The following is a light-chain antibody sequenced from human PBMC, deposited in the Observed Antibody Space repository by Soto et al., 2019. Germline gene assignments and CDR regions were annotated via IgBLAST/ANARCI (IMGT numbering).Light chain of an antibody. CDR2: RAS. Sequence: IVMTQSPATLSVSPGERATLSCRASQSINSNFAWYQQKPGQAPRLLMFRASIRATGFPARFSGSGSGTEFTITISSLQSEDSAIYYCQQYNNWPRATFGGGTKVEIK. V-gene: IGKV3-15*01. CDR3: QQYNNWPRAT. J-gene: IGKJ4*01. CDR1: QSINSN.